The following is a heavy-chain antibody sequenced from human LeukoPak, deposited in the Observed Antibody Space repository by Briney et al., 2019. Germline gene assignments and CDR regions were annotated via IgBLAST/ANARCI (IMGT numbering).Heavy chain of an antibody. CDR2: ISWNSGDI. V-gene: IGHV3-9*01. Sequence: GGSLRLSCAASGFTFDDYAMHWVRQAPGKGLEWVSGISWNSGDIGYADSVKGRFTIPRDNAKNSLFLQMNSLRAEDTALYYCAKDKRGYYYYMDVWGKGTTVTISS. CDR3: AKDKRGYYYYMDV. J-gene: IGHJ6*03. CDR1: GFTFDDYA. D-gene: IGHD3-16*01.